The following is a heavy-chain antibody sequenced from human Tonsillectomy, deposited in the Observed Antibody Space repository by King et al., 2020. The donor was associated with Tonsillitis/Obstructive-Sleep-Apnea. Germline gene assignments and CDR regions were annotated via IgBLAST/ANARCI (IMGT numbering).Heavy chain of an antibody. CDR1: GGSISSYY. CDR2: IYYSGST. CDR3: ARDDSSGYYFDAFDI. V-gene: IGHV4-59*01. Sequence: VQLQESGPGLVKPSETLSLTCTVSGGSISSYYWSWIRQPPGKGLEWIGYIYYSGSTNYNPSLKSRVTISVDTSKNQFSLKLSSVTAADTAVYYCARDDSSGYYFDAFDIWGQGTMDTVSS. J-gene: IGHJ3*02. D-gene: IGHD3-22*01.